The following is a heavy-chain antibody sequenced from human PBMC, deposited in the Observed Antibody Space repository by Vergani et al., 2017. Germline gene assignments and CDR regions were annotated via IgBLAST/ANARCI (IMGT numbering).Heavy chain of an antibody. D-gene: IGHD6-13*01. Sequence: QVQLQESGPGLVKPSETLSLTCTVSGGSISSYYWSWIRQPPGKGLEWIGYIYYSGSTNYNPSLKSRVTISVDTSKNQFSLKLSSVTAADTAVYYWARVRAAAGTFAPSGGWFDPWGQGTLVTVSS. J-gene: IGHJ5*02. CDR3: ARVRAAAGTFAPSGGWFDP. CDR1: GGSISSYY. V-gene: IGHV4-59*01. CDR2: IYYSGST.